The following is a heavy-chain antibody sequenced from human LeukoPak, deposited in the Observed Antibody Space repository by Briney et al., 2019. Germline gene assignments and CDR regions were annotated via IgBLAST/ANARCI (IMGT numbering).Heavy chain of an antibody. J-gene: IGHJ6*02. CDR1: GGSISGYY. V-gene: IGHV4-59*08. Sequence: PSETLSLTCTVSGGSISGYYWSWIRQPPGKGLEWIGYIYYSGSTNYNPSLKSRVTISVDTSKNQFSLKLSSVTAADTAVYYCARSYYYGSGSYGMDVWGQGTTVTVSS. CDR2: IYYSGST. CDR3: ARSYYYGSGSYGMDV. D-gene: IGHD3-10*01.